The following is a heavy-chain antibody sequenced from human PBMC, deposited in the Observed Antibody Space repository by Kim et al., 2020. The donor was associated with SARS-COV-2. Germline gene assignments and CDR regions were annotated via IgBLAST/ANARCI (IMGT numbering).Heavy chain of an antibody. CDR2: ISWDGTRT. D-gene: IGHD1-26*01. CDR3: AKGVINSGSDY. J-gene: IGHJ4*02. Sequence: GGSLRLSCVASGFTFSTSPMGWVRQASGKGLEWVSRISWDGTRTYYADSVKGRVTMSSDKSKNMLYLHMNSLRVEDTAVYYCAKGVINSGSDYWGQGTQV. V-gene: IGHV3-23*01. CDR1: GFTFSTSP.